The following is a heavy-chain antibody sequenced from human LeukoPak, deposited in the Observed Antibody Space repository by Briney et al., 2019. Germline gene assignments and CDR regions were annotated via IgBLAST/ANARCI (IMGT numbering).Heavy chain of an antibody. J-gene: IGHJ6*03. CDR1: GGSISSYY. CDR2: INHSGST. V-gene: IGHV4-34*01. CDR3: ARGPTVTTRYYYYMDV. Sequence: SETLSLTCTVSGGSISSYYWSWIRQPPGKGLEWIGEINHSGSTNYNPSLKSRVTISVDTSKNQFSLKLSSVTAADTAVYYCARGPTVTTRYYYYMDVWGKGTTVTVSS. D-gene: IGHD4-17*01.